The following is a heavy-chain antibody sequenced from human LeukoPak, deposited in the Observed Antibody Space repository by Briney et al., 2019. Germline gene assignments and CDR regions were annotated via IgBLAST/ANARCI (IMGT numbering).Heavy chain of an antibody. CDR3: ARDSRLPLDY. D-gene: IGHD6-25*01. CDR1: GFAFSSYW. Sequence: GGSLRLSCAASGFAFSSYWMHWVRQVPGKGLVWVSRINSDGSSTSYVDSVRGRFSISRDNAKNTLYLQMHSLRAEDTAMYYCARDSRLPLDYWGQGTLVTVSS. V-gene: IGHV3-74*01. J-gene: IGHJ4*02. CDR2: INSDGSST.